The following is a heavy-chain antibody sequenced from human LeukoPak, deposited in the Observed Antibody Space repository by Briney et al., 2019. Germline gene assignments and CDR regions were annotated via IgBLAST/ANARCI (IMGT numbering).Heavy chain of an antibody. Sequence: GGSLRLSCAASGFTFSSYSMNWVRQAPGKGLEWVSSISSSSSYIYYADSVKGRFTISRDNAKNSLYLQMNSLRAEDTAVYYCVRAGLWFGEPSYDFDYWGQGTLVTVSS. V-gene: IGHV3-21*01. J-gene: IGHJ4*02. CDR3: VRAGLWFGEPSYDFDY. CDR2: ISSSSSYI. CDR1: GFTFSSYS. D-gene: IGHD3-10*01.